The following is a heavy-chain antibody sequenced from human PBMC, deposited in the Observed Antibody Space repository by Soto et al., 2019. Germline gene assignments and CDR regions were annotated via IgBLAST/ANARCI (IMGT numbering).Heavy chain of an antibody. CDR1: GFTFSSYW. Sequence: GSLRLSCAASGFTFSSYWMTWVRQAPGKGLEWVANIKQDGSEKYYVDSVKGRFTISRDNAKNSLYLQMDSLRAEDTAVYYCAKDRGIIVKAGDAFDVWGQGTKVTVSS. V-gene: IGHV3-7*03. CDR2: IKQDGSEK. J-gene: IGHJ3*01. D-gene: IGHD3-16*02. CDR3: AKDRGIIVKAGDAFDV.